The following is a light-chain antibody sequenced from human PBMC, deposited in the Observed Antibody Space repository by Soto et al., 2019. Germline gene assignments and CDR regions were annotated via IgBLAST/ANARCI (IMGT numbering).Light chain of an antibody. CDR2: EVN. Sequence: QSALTQPPSASGSPGQSVTISCTGTSSDVGNYNYVSWYQQYPGKVPKLMIYEVNKRPSGVPDRFSGSKSGNTASLTVSGLQAEDEADYYCSSYAGSKKVFGGGTKLTVL. V-gene: IGLV2-8*01. CDR3: SSYAGSKKV. CDR1: SSDVGNYNY. J-gene: IGLJ3*02.